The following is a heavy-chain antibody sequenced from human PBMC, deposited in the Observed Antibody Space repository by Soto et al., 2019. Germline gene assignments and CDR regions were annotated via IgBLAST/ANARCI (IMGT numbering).Heavy chain of an antibody. CDR1: GGSFSGYY. CDR2: INHSGST. D-gene: IGHD4-4*01. Sequence: PSETLSLTCAVYGGSFSGYYWSWIRQPPGKWLEWIGEINHSGSTNYNPSLKSRVTISVDTSKNQFSLKLSSVTAADTAVYYCARALRGAVTTRTEGARYMDVWGKGTTVTVSS. CDR3: ARALRGAVTTRTEGARYMDV. J-gene: IGHJ6*03. V-gene: IGHV4-34*01.